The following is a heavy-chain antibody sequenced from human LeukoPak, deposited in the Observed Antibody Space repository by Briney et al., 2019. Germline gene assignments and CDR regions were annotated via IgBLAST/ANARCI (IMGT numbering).Heavy chain of an antibody. CDR3: ARDDSSGYYNAFDI. J-gene: IGHJ3*02. D-gene: IGHD3-22*01. CDR2: IYTSGST. CDR1: GGSISSYY. V-gene: IGHV4-4*07. Sequence: PSETLSLTCTVSGGSISSYYWSWIRQPAGKGLEWIGRIYTSGSTNYNPSLKSRVTMSVDTSKNQFSLKLSSVTAADTAVYYCARDDSSGYYNAFDIWGQGTMVTVSS.